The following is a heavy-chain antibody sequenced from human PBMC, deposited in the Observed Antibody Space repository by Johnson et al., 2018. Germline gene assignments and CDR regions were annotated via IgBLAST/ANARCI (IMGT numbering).Heavy chain of an antibody. CDR3: AKYSTYYYGSGSYYNPGGMDV. Sequence: EVQLVESGGGLVQPGGSLRLSCAASGFTFSDYWMSWVRQAPGKGLEWVGRTKSKTDGGTTDYGAPVKGRFTISRDDSKSTLCLQMNSLRAEDTAVSYCAKYSTYYYGSGSYYNPGGMDVWGQGTTVTVSS. CDR1: GFTFSDYW. V-gene: IGHV3-15*01. CDR2: TKSKTDGGTT. D-gene: IGHD3-10*01. J-gene: IGHJ6*02.